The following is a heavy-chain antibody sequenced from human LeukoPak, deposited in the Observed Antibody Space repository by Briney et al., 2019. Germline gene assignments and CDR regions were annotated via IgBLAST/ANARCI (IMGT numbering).Heavy chain of an antibody. Sequence: SETLSLTCAVSGVPFSNYYWSWVRQSPRQGLEWIGEINHSGYTNYNPSLKSRVTMSIATSKNQFSLILTSVTAADAGVYYCTRAVAGHPDWGQGTLVTVSS. J-gene: IGHJ4*02. V-gene: IGHV4-34*01. D-gene: IGHD6-19*01. CDR1: GVPFSNYY. CDR2: INHSGYT. CDR3: TRAVAGHPD.